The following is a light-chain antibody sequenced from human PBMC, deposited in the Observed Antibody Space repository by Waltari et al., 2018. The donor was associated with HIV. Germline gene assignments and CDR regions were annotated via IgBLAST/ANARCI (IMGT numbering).Light chain of an antibody. V-gene: IGLV6-57*01. CDR2: EDN. CDR3: QSYDSSNQGV. J-gene: IGLJ3*02. CDR1: SGSIASNY. Sequence: QPHSVSESPGKTVTISCTRTSGSIASNYVQWYQQRPGSSPTTVIYEDNQRPSGVPDRFSGSIDSSSNSASLTISGLKTEDEADYYCQSYDSSNQGVFGGG.